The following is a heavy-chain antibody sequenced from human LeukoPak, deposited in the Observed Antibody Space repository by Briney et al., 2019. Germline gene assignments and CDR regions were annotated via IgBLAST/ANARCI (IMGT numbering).Heavy chain of an antibody. J-gene: IGHJ4*02. CDR3: ARGRPVFDY. Sequence: SETLSLTCAVYGGSFSGYYWSWIRQPPGKGLEWIGEINHSGSTNYNPSLKSRVTISVDTSKNQFSLNLGSVTAADTAVYYCARGRPVFDYWGQGTLVTVSS. CDR2: INHSGST. CDR1: GGSFSGYY. V-gene: IGHV4-34*01.